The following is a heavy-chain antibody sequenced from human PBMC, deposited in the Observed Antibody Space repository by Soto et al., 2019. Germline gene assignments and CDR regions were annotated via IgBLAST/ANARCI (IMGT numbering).Heavy chain of an antibody. CDR3: AGRSSETYWSFHY. J-gene: IGHJ4*01. Sequence: QVQLQESGPGLVKPSETLSLTCIVSRGSITSYYWSWIRQPPGKGLEWIGQIHHSGSTNYNPSPTSRLTMSVETSKDQFSLTLNSVTAADTALYYCAGRSSETYWSFHYWGNGTPVSVSS. CDR2: IHHSGST. CDR1: RGSITSYY. V-gene: IGHV4-59*08. D-gene: IGHD3-10*01.